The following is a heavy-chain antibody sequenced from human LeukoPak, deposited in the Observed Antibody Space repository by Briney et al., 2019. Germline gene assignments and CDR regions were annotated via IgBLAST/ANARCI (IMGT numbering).Heavy chain of an antibody. Sequence: SETLSLTCAVYGGSFSGYYWSWIRQPPGKGLEWIGEINHSGSTNYNPSLKSRVTISVDTSKNQFSLKLSSVTAADTAVYYCARGDGVATITYFDYWGQGTQVTVSS. CDR3: ARGDGVATITYFDY. V-gene: IGHV4-34*01. CDR1: GGSFSGYY. J-gene: IGHJ4*02. D-gene: IGHD5-12*01. CDR2: INHSGST.